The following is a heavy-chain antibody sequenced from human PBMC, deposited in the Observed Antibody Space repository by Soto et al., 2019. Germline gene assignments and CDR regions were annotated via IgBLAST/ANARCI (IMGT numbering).Heavy chain of an antibody. CDR2: IIPIFGTA. Sequence: SVKVSCKASGGTFSSYAISWVRQAPGQGLEWMGGIIPIFGTANYAQKFQGRVTITADKSTSTAYMELSSLRSEDTAVYYCARDGRGATVDAFDIWGQGTMVTVSS. CDR1: GGTFSSYA. V-gene: IGHV1-69*06. CDR3: ARDGRGATVDAFDI. J-gene: IGHJ3*02. D-gene: IGHD1-26*01.